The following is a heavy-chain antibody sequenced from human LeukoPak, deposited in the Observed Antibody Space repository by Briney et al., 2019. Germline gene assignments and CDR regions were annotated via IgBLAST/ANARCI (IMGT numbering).Heavy chain of an antibody. Sequence: TSVKVSCKASGYTWSNYGITWVRQAPGQGLEWMGRIIPILDVADSAQRFQGRVTITADRSTSTVYMELNSLRSEDTAIYYCARFPVRGYTYGSVIHHMDVWGQGTTVIVSS. D-gene: IGHD5-18*01. CDR2: IIPILDVA. CDR1: GYTWSNYG. CDR3: ARFPVRGYTYGSVIHHMDV. J-gene: IGHJ6*02. V-gene: IGHV1-69*04.